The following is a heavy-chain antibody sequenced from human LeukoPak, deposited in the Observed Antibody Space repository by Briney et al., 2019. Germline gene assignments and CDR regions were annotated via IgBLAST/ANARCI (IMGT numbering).Heavy chain of an antibody. D-gene: IGHD5-24*01. CDR3: ARIRDGYNDAYDL. V-gene: IGHV1-46*01. J-gene: IGHJ3*01. CDR2: INPDGGNT. CDR1: GYTFTSYG. Sequence: ASVKVPCMASGYTFTSYGISWVRQAPGQVLEWMGLINPDGGNTNYAQNFQGRVTLTRDTSTSTVYMELSSLRSEDTAIYYCARIRDGYNDAYDLWGQGTVVTVPS.